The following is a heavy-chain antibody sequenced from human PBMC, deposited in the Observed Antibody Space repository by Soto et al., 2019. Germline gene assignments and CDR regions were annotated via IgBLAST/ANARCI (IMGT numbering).Heavy chain of an antibody. J-gene: IGHJ5*02. V-gene: IGHV3-23*01. Sequence: GGSLRLSCAASGFTFSTYAMSWVRQPPGKGLEWVSAISGSGDRTYYADSVKGRFTISRDNSKNTLYLQMNSLRAEDTALYYCAKGAGLWKTGMVDTWGQGTLVTVSS. CDR1: GFTFSTYA. CDR2: ISGSGDRT. D-gene: IGHD3-10*01. CDR3: AKGAGLWKTGMVDT.